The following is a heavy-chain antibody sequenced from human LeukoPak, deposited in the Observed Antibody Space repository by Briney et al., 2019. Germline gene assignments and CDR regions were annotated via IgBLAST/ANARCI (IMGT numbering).Heavy chain of an antibody. D-gene: IGHD3-22*01. CDR3: ARDGTMIVVVSYGMDV. V-gene: IGHV1-2*02. Sequence: VASVKVSCKASGYTFTGYYMHWVRQAPGQGLEWMGWINPNSGGTNYAQKFQGRVTMTRDTSISTAYMELSRLRSDDTAVYYCARDGTMIVVVSYGMDVWGQGTTVTVSS. CDR2: INPNSGGT. CDR1: GYTFTGYY. J-gene: IGHJ6*02.